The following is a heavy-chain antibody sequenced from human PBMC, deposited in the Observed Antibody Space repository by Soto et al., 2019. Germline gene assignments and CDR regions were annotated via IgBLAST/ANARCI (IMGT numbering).Heavy chain of an antibody. J-gene: IGHJ4*02. CDR1: GGSITTGGYY. D-gene: IGHD2-15*01. CDR2: RYYSEST. CDR3: ARTKCSGGSCYSWSLDY. Sequence: TSETLSLTCAVYGGSITTGGYYWSWIRQLPGKGLEWIGHRYYSESTYYNPSLKSRVSISLDTSKNQFSLKLSFVTAADTAMYYCARTKCSGGSCYSWSLDYWGQGTPVTVSS. V-gene: IGHV4-31*11.